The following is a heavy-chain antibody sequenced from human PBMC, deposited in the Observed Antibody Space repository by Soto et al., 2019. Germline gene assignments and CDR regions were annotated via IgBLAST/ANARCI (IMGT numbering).Heavy chain of an antibody. CDR1: CGSISRGVYF. D-gene: IGHD3-3*01. J-gene: IGHJ4*02. CDR3: ARVTKIFGVVIECFDC. CDR2: IYYTGST. V-gene: IGHV4-31*03. Sequence: TLSLTCTVSCGSISRGVYFWSWIRQHPVKGLEWIGHIYYTGSTFYSPSLKSRVVISRDTSKNQFSLKLSSVTAADTAVYYCARVTKIFGVVIECFDCWGQGTLVTVSS.